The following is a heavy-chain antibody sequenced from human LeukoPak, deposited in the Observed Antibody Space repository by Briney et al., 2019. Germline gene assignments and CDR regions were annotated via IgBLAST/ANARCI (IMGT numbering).Heavy chain of an antibody. CDR2: IKSDGKT. Sequence: GGSLRLSCEASGFTFSRCWMHWVRQAPGKGLVWVSRIKSDGKTNYADSVKGRFTISRDNAKNTVSLQMDSLRAEDTGVYYCARAPSEVGGYYPEYFRHWGQGTLVTVSS. V-gene: IGHV3-74*01. CDR3: ARAPSEVGGYYPEYFRH. D-gene: IGHD3-22*01. CDR1: GFTFSRCW. J-gene: IGHJ1*01.